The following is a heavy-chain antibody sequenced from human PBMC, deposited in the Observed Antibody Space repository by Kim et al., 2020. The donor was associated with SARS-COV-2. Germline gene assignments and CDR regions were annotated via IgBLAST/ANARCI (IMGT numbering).Heavy chain of an antibody. V-gene: IGHV4-59*13. J-gene: IGHJ5*02. CDR3: ARSDTLTGYIVFDP. CDR2: IYYRGST. CDR1: GDSISSYY. Sequence: SETLSLTCTVSGDSISSYYWSWIRQPPGTGLEWIGYIYYRGSTNYNPSLKSRVTISVDTSKNQFSLKLSSVTAADTAVYYCARSDTLTGYIVFDPWGQGT. D-gene: IGHD3-9*01.